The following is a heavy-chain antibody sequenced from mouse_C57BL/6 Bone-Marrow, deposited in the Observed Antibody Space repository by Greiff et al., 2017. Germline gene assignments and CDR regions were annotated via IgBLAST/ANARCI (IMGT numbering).Heavy chain of an antibody. D-gene: IGHD1-1*01. Sequence: EVKLQESGPGLVKPSQSLSLTCSVTGYSITSGYYWNWIRQFPGNKLEWMGYISYDGSNNYNPSLKNRISITRDTSKNQFFLKLNSVTTEDTATYYCASVYYYGSSPWYFDVWGTGTTVTVSS. CDR1: GYSITSGYY. CDR3: ASVYYYGSSPWYFDV. V-gene: IGHV3-6*01. CDR2: ISYDGSN. J-gene: IGHJ1*03.